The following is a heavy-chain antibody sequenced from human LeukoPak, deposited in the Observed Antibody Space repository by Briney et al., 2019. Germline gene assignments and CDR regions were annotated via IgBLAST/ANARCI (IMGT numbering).Heavy chain of an antibody. CDR3: VRELSGSGHVYYFDH. CDR1: GFTFSSYS. D-gene: IGHD6-19*01. J-gene: IGHJ4*02. CDR2: ITTTSSYI. V-gene: IGHV3-21*01. Sequence: GGSLRLSCAASGFTFSSYSFNWVRQAPGRGLEWVSSITTTSSYIWYADSVKGRFTISRDNAQNSLYLQMNSLRVEDTAVYYCVRELSGSGHVYYFDHWGQGTLVTVSS.